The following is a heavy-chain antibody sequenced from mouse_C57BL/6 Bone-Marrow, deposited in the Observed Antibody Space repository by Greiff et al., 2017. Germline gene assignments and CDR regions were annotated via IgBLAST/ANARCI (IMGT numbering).Heavy chain of an antibody. D-gene: IGHD2-4*01. CDR1: GYTFTSYW. CDR3: ARGRYDYDWFAY. CDR2: IDPNSGGT. V-gene: IGHV1-72*01. Sequence: QVQLKQPGAELVKPGASVKLSCKASGYTFTSYWMHWVKQRPGRGLEWIGRIDPNSGGTKYNEKFKSKATLTVDKPSSTAYMQLSSLTSEDSAVYYCARGRYDYDWFAYWGQGTLVTVSA. J-gene: IGHJ3*01.